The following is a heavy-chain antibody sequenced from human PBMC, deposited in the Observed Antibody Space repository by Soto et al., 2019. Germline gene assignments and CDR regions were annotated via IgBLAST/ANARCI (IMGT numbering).Heavy chain of an antibody. D-gene: IGHD3-16*01. V-gene: IGHV3-30*03. CDR2: ISYDGSNK. CDR3: AAGWGNFGGDAFDI. J-gene: IGHJ3*02. Sequence: QVQLVESGGGVVQPGRSLRLSCAASGFTFSSCGMHWVRQAPGKGLEWVAVISYDGSNKYYADSVKGRFTISRDNSKNTLYLQMNSLRAEDTAVYYCAAGWGNFGGDAFDIWGQGTMVTVSS. CDR1: GFTFSSCG.